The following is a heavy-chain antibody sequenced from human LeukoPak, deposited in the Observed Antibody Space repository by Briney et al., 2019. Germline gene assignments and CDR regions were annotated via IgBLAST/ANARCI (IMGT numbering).Heavy chain of an antibody. V-gene: IGHV3-30*18. J-gene: IGHJ4*02. D-gene: IGHD5-18*01. CDR3: AKDLGSYGNLFDY. CDR1: GFTFSSYG. CDR2: ISYDGSNK. Sequence: GGSLRLSCAASGFTFSSYGMHGVRQAPGKGLEWVAVISYDGSNKYYADSVKGRFTISRDNSKNTLYLQMNSLRAEDMAVYYCAKDLGSYGNLFDYWGQGTLVTVSS.